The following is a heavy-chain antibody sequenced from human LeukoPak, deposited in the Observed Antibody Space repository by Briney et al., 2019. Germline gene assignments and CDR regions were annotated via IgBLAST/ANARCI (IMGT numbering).Heavy chain of an antibody. D-gene: IGHD3-16*01. J-gene: IGHJ4*02. Sequence: SETLSLTCTVSGGSISNYYWNFIRQSPGKGLEWVGDVYSDGNTHYNPSLKSRVSISVDTSKSQFSLRLTSVTAADTAVYYCARSRMGGRVFDYWGQGTLVTVSS. CDR3: ARSRMGGRVFDY. CDR1: GGSISNYY. CDR2: VYSDGNT. V-gene: IGHV4-59*13.